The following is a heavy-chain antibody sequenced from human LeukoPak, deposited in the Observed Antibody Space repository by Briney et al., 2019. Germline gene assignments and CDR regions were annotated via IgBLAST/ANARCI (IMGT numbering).Heavy chain of an antibody. V-gene: IGHV3-33*01. CDR2: IWDDGSNT. J-gene: IGHJ2*01. CDR3: ARDYLDWYFDL. Sequence: GGSLRLSCAASGFTFISYGMHWVHQAPGKWLEWLAVIWDDGSNTYYADSVKGRFTISRDNSKNTLYLQMNSLRAEDTAVYYCARDYLDWYFDLWGRGTLVTVSS. CDR1: GFTFISYG.